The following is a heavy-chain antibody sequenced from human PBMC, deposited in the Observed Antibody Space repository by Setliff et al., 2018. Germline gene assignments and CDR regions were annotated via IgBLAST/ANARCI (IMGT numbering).Heavy chain of an antibody. CDR1: GGSISGGTYY. D-gene: IGHD3-10*01. CDR2: WYTSGIT. J-gene: IGHJ4*02. V-gene: IGHV4-61*09. Sequence: PSETLSLTCTVSGGSISGGTYYWTWIRQPAGKGLEWIGHWYTSGITNYNPSLKSQVTISVDTSKNQFSLKLSSVTAADTGVFFCARGQNSYHPGSWGPLYDHWGQGTQVTVSS. CDR3: ARGQNSYHPGSWGPLYDH.